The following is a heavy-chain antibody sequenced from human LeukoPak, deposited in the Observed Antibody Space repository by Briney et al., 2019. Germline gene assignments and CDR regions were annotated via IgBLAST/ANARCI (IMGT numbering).Heavy chain of an antibody. Sequence: GGSLRLSCAASGFTFDDYGMSWVRQAPGKGLEWVSGINWSGGSTGYTDSVKGRFTISRDNAKNSLYLQMNSLRAEDTALYYCARSGLTGYLYYFDYWGQGTLVTVSS. J-gene: IGHJ4*02. CDR3: ARSGLTGYLYYFDY. V-gene: IGHV3-20*04. CDR2: INWSGGST. D-gene: IGHD3-9*01. CDR1: GFTFDDYG.